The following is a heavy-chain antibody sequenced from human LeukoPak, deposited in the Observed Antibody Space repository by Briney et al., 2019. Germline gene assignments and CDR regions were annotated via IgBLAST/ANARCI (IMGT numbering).Heavy chain of an antibody. V-gene: IGHV3-7*01. CDR3: ARVGDSSSWRFDY. D-gene: IGHD6-13*01. J-gene: IGHJ4*02. CDR2: IKQDGSEK. Sequence: GGSLRLSCAAPGFTFSNYWMSWVRQAPGKGLEWVASIKQDGSEKYYVDSVKGRFTISRDNAKNSLYLQMNSLRAEDTAVYYCARVGDSSSWRFDYWGQGTLVTVSS. CDR1: GFTFSNYW.